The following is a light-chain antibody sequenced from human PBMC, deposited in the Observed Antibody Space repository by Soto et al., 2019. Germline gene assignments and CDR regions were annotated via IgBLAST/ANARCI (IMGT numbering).Light chain of an antibody. CDR2: WAS. V-gene: IGKV4-1*01. CDR3: KQYYTTPDT. Sequence: DIVMTQSPDSLAVSLGEGATINCKSSQSLLHLAWYQQKPGQPPKLLIYWASTRESGVPDRFSGSGSGTDFTLTISSLQAEDVAAYYCKQYYTTPDTFRQGNEVEIK. CDR1: QSLLH. J-gene: IGKJ1*01.